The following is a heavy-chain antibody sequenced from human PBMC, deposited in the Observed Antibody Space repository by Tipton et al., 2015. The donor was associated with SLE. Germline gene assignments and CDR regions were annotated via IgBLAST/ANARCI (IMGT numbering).Heavy chain of an antibody. J-gene: IGHJ4*02. CDR3: ARDRPDYYFDY. CDR2: IYYSGST. V-gene: IGHV4-59*01. D-gene: IGHD1-14*01. CDR1: GGSISSYY. Sequence: TLSLTCTVSGGSISSYYWSWIRQPPGKGLEWIGYIYYSGSTNYNPSLKSRVTISVDTSKNQFSLKLSSVTAADTAVYYCARDRPDYYFDYWGQGILVTVSS.